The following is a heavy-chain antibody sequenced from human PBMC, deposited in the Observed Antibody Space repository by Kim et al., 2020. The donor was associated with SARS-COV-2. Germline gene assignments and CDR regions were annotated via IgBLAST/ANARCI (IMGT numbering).Heavy chain of an antibody. V-gene: IGHV3-23*01. CDR1: GFTFSSYA. CDR3: AKHIVVVPAAKAFYFDY. J-gene: IGHJ4*02. Sequence: GGSLRLSCAASGFTFSSYAMSWVRQAPGKGLEWVSAISGSGGSTYYADSVKGRFTISRDNSKNTLYLQMNSLRAEDTAVYYCAKHIVVVPAAKAFYFDYWGQGTLVTVSS. D-gene: IGHD2-2*01. CDR2: ISGSGGST.